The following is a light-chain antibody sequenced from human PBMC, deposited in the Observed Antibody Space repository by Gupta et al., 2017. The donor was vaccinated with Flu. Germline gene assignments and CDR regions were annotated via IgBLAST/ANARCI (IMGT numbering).Light chain of an antibody. CDR2: WAS. CDR1: QSFLYSSNNKNY. J-gene: IGKJ1*01. V-gene: IGKV4-1*01. Sequence: NCKSSQSFLYSSNNKNYLAWYQQKPGQPPKLLIYWASTRESGVPDRFSGSGSGTDFTLTISSLQAEDVAVYYCQQYYSTPPTFGQGTKVEIK. CDR3: QQYYSTPPT.